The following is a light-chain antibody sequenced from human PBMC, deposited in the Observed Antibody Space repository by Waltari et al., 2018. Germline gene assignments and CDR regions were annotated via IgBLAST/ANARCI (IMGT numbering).Light chain of an antibody. CDR2: KAS. Sequence: DIQMTQSPSTLSASVGDSVTLTCRASENVSKWLAWYQQKPGKAPKLLVYKASTLRSGVPSRFSGSGSGTEFSLTISSLQPDDFATYYCQQSYTYSYTFGQGTKLEIK. J-gene: IGKJ2*01. V-gene: IGKV1-5*03. CDR1: ENVSKW. CDR3: QQSYTYSYT.